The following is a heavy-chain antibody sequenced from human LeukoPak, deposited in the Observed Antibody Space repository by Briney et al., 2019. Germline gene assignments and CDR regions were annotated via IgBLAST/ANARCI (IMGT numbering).Heavy chain of an antibody. Sequence: GGSLRLSCAASGFTFSSYGMHWVRQAPGKGLEWVAVISYDGSNKYYADSVKGRFTISRDNSKNTLYLQMNSLRAEDTAVYYCAKDRRLRYFDWLGDYWGQGTLVTVSS. CDR1: GFTFSSYG. CDR3: AKDRRLRYFDWLGDY. CDR2: ISYDGSNK. J-gene: IGHJ4*02. V-gene: IGHV3-30*18. D-gene: IGHD3-9*01.